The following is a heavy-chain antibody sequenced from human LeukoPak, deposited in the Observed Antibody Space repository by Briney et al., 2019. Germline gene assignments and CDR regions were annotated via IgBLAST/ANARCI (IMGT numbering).Heavy chain of an antibody. CDR2: ISDGGEGT. V-gene: IGHV3-23*01. J-gene: IGHJ4*02. CDR3: VRVNYGGNSGYHFDY. CDR1: GFPLRTYA. Sequence: PGGSLRLSCAASGFPLRTYAMSWVRQAPGKGLEWVADISDGGEGTHYADSVKGRFTISRDSSKDTVFLQLSSLRFQDTAIYYCVRVNYGGNSGYHFDYWGQGTLVTVSS. D-gene: IGHD4-23*01.